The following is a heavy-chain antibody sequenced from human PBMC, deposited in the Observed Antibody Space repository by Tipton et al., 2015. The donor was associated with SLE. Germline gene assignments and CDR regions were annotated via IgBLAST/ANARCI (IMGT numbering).Heavy chain of an antibody. CDR3: ARAVVEMATITAFDI. D-gene: IGHD5-24*01. Sequence: GSLRLSCAASGFTFSSYSMNWVRQAPGKGLEWVSSISSSSSYIYYADSVKGRFTISRDNAKNTLYLQMNSLRAEDTAVYYCARAVVEMATITAFDIWGQGTMVTVSS. CDR2: ISSSSSYI. V-gene: IGHV3-21*01. CDR1: GFTFSSYS. J-gene: IGHJ3*02.